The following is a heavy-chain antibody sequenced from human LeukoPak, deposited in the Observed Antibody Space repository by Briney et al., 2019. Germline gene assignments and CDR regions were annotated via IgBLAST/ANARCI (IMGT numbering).Heavy chain of an antibody. J-gene: IGHJ5*02. V-gene: IGHV4-4*07. CDR2: IYTSGST. CDR1: GGSISSYY. D-gene: IGHD6-13*01. CDR3: AREPTPGIAARRFDP. Sequence: NPSETLSLTCTVSGGSISSYYWSWIRQPAGKGLEWIGRIYTSGSTNYNPSLKSRVTMSGDTSKNQFSLKLSSVTAADTAVYYCAREPTPGIAARRFDPWGQGTLVTVSS.